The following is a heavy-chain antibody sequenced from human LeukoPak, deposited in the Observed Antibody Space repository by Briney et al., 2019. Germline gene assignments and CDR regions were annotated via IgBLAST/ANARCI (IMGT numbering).Heavy chain of an antibody. CDR2: IRYDGSNK. Sequence: GGSLRLSCAVSEITFSTYGMHWVRQAPGKGLEWVAFIRYDGSNKYYADSVKGRFTISRDNSKNTLYLQMNSLRAEDTAVYYCANLYMDFDYWGQGTLVTVSS. D-gene: IGHD2-2*02. J-gene: IGHJ4*02. V-gene: IGHV3-30*02. CDR3: ANLYMDFDY. CDR1: EITFSTYG.